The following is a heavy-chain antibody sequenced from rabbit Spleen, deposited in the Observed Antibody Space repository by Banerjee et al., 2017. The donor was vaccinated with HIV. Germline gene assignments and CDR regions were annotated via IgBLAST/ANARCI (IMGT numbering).Heavy chain of an antibody. CDR3: ARSSGGNDRFKL. V-gene: IGHV1S45*01. Sequence: QEQLVESGGGLVQPGASLTFFCTASGFSFSRGYDMCWVRQAPGKGLEWIGCIYTGNGKTYYASWAKGRFTFSKTSSTTVTLQMTSLTAADTAMYFCARSSGGNDRFKLWGPGTLVTVS. CDR1: GFSFSRGYD. J-gene: IGHJ4*01. CDR2: IYTGNGKT. D-gene: IGHD1-1*01.